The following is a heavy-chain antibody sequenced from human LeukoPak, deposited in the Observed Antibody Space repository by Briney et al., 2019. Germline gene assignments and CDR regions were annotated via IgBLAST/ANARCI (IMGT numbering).Heavy chain of an antibody. CDR1: GYTFTSYA. J-gene: IGHJ4*02. V-gene: IGHV1-3*01. D-gene: IGHD3-10*01. CDR3: ARDMTMARGVIAY. Sequence: ASVKVSCKASGYTFTSYAMHWVRQAPGQRLEWMGWINAGNGNTKYSQKFQGRVTITRDTSASTAYMELSSLRSEDTAVYYCARDMTMARGVIAYWGRGTLVTVSS. CDR2: INAGNGNT.